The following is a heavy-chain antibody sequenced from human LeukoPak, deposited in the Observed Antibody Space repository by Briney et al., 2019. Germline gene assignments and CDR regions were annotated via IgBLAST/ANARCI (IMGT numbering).Heavy chain of an antibody. CDR3: AKSNSYGLVDI. CDR1: GGSFSGYY. D-gene: IGHD3-16*02. Sequence: PSETLSLTCAVYGGSFSGYYWSWIRQPPGKGLEWIGEINHSGSTNYNPSLKSRVTISLDTSRNQFSLRLNSVTAADTAVYYCAKSNSYGLVDIWGQGTMVTVSS. V-gene: IGHV4-34*01. CDR2: INHSGST. J-gene: IGHJ3*02.